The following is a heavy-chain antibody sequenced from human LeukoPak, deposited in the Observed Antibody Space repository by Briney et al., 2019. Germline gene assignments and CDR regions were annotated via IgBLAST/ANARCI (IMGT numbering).Heavy chain of an antibody. V-gene: IGHV1-46*01. J-gene: IGHJ4*02. Sequence: ASVKVSCKASGYTFTSYYTHWVRQAPGQGLEWMGIINPRGGITSYAQKFQGRVTMTRDTSTSTVYMDLSSLRSEDTAVYYCAREGYYDSSGSNREGFDYWGQGTLVTVSS. D-gene: IGHD3-22*01. CDR3: AREGYYDSSGSNREGFDY. CDR2: INPRGGIT. CDR1: GYTFTSYY.